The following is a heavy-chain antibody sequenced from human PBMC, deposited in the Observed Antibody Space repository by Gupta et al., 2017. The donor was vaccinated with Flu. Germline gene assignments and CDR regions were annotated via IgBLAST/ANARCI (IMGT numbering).Heavy chain of an antibody. V-gene: IGHV3-21*02. Sequence: VQLVESGGALVKPGGSLRLSCAASGFTFSAYAFNWVRQTPGKGLEWVASISKTNNHIYYGDSMKGRVAISRDNTQRSLFLQMDSLRAEDSAVYYCARAGPLDSDSSGFYYPPRRVDYWGQGTRVTVSS. CDR3: ARAGPLDSDSSGFYYPPRRVDY. CDR1: GFTFSAYA. CDR2: ISKTNNHI. D-gene: IGHD3-22*01. J-gene: IGHJ4*02.